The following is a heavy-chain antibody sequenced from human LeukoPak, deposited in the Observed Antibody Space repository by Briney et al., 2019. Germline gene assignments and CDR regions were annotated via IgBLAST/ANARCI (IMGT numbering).Heavy chain of an antibody. CDR3: ARDLATRQRTGLYDY. J-gene: IGHJ4*02. CDR1: GFTVSGNH. CDR2: IYDGGST. Sequence: GGSLRLSCAASGFTVSGNHMSWVRQAPGKGLEWVSVIYDGGSTYYADSAKGRFTISRDNSKNTLYLQMNSLRDEDTAVYYCARDLATRQRTGLYDYWGQGTLVTVSS. D-gene: IGHD3-16*02. V-gene: IGHV3-66*01.